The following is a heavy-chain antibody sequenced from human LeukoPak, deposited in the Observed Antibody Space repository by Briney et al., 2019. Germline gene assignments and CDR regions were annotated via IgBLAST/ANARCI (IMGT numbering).Heavy chain of an antibody. V-gene: IGHV3-23*01. J-gene: IGHJ6*03. Sequence: GGSLRLSCAASGFTFSNSAMSWVRQAPGKGLEWVSAISGSGYSTDYADSVKGRFTVSRDNSKNTLFLQMNNLRADDTAVYYCAKPVGNCRSTSCYYYYYYMDVWGKGTTVTVSS. CDR3: AKPVGNCRSTSCYYYYYYMDV. CDR2: ISGSGYST. CDR1: GFTFSNSA. D-gene: IGHD2-2*01.